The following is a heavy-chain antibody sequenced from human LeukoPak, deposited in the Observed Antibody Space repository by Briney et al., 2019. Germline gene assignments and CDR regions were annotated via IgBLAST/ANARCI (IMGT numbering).Heavy chain of an antibody. CDR1: GFTFSSYA. J-gene: IGHJ6*04. Sequence: GGSLRLSCAAFGFTFSSYAMSWVRQAPGKGLEWVSYISSSGSTIYYADSVKGRFTISRDNAKNSLYLQMNGLRAEDTAVYYCAELGITMIGGVWGKGTTVTISS. CDR3: AELGITMIGGV. V-gene: IGHV3-48*03. CDR2: ISSSGSTI. D-gene: IGHD3-10*02.